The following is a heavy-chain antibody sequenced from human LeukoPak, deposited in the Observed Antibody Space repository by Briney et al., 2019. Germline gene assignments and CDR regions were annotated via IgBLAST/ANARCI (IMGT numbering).Heavy chain of an antibody. V-gene: IGHV1-69*05. Sequence: ASVKVSCKASGGTFSSYAISWVRQAPGQGLEWMGGIIPIFGTANYAQKFQGRVTITTDESTSTAYMELSSLRSEDTAVYYCARRRGQFNWFDPWGQGTLVTVSS. J-gene: IGHJ5*02. CDR2: IIPIFGTA. CDR1: GGTFSSYA. CDR3: ARRRGQFNWFDP.